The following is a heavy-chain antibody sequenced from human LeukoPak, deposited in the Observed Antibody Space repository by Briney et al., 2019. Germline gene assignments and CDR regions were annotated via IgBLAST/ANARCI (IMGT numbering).Heavy chain of an antibody. CDR3: ARLGTFDSSGYYLQAFDI. V-gene: IGHV5-51*01. D-gene: IGHD3-22*01. J-gene: IGHJ3*02. CDR1: VYSFTSYW. Sequence: GESRKISGKGSVYSFTSYWIGWVRQLPGKGLEWMGIIYPGDSDTRYSPSFQGQVTLSADKSISTPYLQWSSMKASDTGMYCCARLGTFDSSGYYLQAFDIWGQGTMVTVSS. CDR2: IYPGDSDT.